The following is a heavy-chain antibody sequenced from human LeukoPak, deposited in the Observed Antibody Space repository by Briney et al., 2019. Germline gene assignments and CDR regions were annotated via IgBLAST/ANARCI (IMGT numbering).Heavy chain of an antibody. CDR1: GGSISSSSYY. Sequence: SETLSLTCTVSGGSISSSSYYWGWIRQPPGKGLEWIGSIYYSGSTYYNPSLKSRVTISVDTSKNQFSLKLSSVTAADTAVYYCARDGVWGSYRPVDYWGQGTLVTVSS. D-gene: IGHD3-16*02. CDR3: ARDGVWGSYRPVDY. CDR2: IYYSGST. V-gene: IGHV4-39*02. J-gene: IGHJ4*02.